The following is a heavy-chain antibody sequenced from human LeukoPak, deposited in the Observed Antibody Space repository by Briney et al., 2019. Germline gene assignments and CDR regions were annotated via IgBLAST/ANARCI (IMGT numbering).Heavy chain of an antibody. J-gene: IGHJ6*02. CDR1: GYTLTELS. D-gene: IGHD6-13*01. CDR3: ATRPEINGSSWEDPTDHYYYYYGMDV. Sequence: ASVKVSCKVSGYTLTELSMHWVRQAPGKGLEWMGGFDPEDGETIYAQKFQGRVTMTEDTSTDTAYMELRSLRSEDTAVYYCATRPEINGSSWEDPTDHYYYYYGMDVWGQGTTVTVSS. V-gene: IGHV1-24*01. CDR2: FDPEDGET.